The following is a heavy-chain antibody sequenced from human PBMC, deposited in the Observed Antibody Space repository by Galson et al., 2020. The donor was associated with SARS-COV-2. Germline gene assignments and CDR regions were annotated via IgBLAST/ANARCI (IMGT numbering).Heavy chain of an antibody. J-gene: IGHJ6*02. V-gene: IGHV1-18*01. CDR2: ISAYNGNT. Sequence: ASVKVSCKASGYTFTSYGISWVRQAPGQGLEWVGWISAYNGNTNYAQNLQGRVTMTTDTSTSTAYMELRSLRSDDTAVDYCARGGQLLWFGELSADYYEGMDVWGQGTTVTVSS. D-gene: IGHD3-10*01. CDR1: GYTFTSYG. CDR3: ARGGQLLWFGELSADYYEGMDV.